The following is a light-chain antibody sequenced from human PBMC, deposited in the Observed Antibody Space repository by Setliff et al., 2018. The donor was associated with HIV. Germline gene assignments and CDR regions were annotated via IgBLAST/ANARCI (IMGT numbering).Light chain of an antibody. J-gene: IGLJ1*01. CDR2: RNN. CDR3: AAWDDSLSSFYV. CDR1: SSNIGSNY. V-gene: IGLV1-47*01. Sequence: QSALTQPPSASGTPGQRATISCSGSSSNIGSNYVYWYQQLPGTAPKLLIYRNNQRPSGVPDRFSGSKSGTSASLAISGLRSEDEADYYCAAWDDSLSSFYVFGTGTKV.